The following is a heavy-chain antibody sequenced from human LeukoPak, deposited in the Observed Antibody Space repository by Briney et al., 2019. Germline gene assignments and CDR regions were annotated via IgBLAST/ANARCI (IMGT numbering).Heavy chain of an antibody. J-gene: IGHJ4*02. CDR1: GFTFSSYG. V-gene: IGHV3-23*01. CDR2: ISGSGGST. CDR3: AAFSSGWSALW. D-gene: IGHD6-19*01. Sequence: GGSLRLSCAASGFTFSSYGMSWVRQAPGKGLEWVSAISGSGGSTYYADSVKGRFTISRDNSKNTLYLQMNSLRAEDTAVYYCAAFSSGWSALWWGQGTLVTVSS.